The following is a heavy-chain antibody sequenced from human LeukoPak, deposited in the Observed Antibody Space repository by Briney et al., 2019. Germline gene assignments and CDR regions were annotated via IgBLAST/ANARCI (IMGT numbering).Heavy chain of an antibody. CDR3: ARGGRLWSGYYYYFDY. CDR2: IIPIFGTA. V-gene: IGHV1-69*05. CDR1: GGTFSSYA. D-gene: IGHD3-3*01. J-gene: IGHJ4*02. Sequence: AASVKVSCKASGGTFSSYAISWVRQAPGQGLGWMGGIIPIFGTANYAQKFQGRVTITTDESTSTAYMELSSLRSEDTAVYYCARGGRLWSGYYYYFDYWGQGTLVTVSS.